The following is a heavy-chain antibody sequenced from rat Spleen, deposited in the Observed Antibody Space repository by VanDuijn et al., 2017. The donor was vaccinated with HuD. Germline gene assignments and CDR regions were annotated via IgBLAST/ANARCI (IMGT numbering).Heavy chain of an antibody. V-gene: IGHV5-25*01. Sequence: EVQLVESGGGLVQPGRSLKLSCAASGFTFSNYYMAWVRQAPTKGLEWVAYISTGGGNTYYPDSVKGRFTISRDNAKSTLYLQMDSLRSEDTATYYCAKPLDYYSVPFDYWGQGVMVTVSS. CDR2: ISTGGGNT. CDR1: GFTFSNYY. J-gene: IGHJ2*01. CDR3: AKPLDYYSVPFDY. D-gene: IGHD1-1*01.